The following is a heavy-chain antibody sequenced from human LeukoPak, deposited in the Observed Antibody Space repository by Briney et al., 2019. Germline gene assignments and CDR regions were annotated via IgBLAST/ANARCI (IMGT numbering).Heavy chain of an antibody. V-gene: IGHV1-3*01. CDR1: GYIFTKYV. CDR3: ARDDCGDTCYPGGY. J-gene: IGHJ4*02. CDR2: IKAGNGDT. Sequence: ASVTVSCKASGYIFTKYVVHWVRQAPAQRPEWMGWIKAGNGDTKYSQNFQDRLTITIDTSASTVYMELSSLTSEDTALYYCARDDCGDTCYPGGYWGQGTLVTVSS. D-gene: IGHD2-21*01.